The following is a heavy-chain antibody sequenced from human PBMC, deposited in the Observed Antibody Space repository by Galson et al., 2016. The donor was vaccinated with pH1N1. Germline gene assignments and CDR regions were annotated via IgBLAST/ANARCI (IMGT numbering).Heavy chain of an antibody. V-gene: IGHV3-9*01. CDR2: ISWNSNSI. CDR1: GFAFDDFA. CDR3: AKGAGRYYFGSGSFNY. Sequence: SLRLSCAASGFAFDDFAMHWVRHVPGKGLEWVSGISWNSNSIGYADSVKGRFTISRGSAKKSLFLQMNSLRVEDTALYYCAKGAGRYYFGSGSFNYWGQGTQVTVSS. J-gene: IGHJ4*02. D-gene: IGHD3-10*01.